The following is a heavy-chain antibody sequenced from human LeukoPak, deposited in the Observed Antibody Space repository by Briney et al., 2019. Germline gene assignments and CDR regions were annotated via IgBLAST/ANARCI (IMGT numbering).Heavy chain of an antibody. CDR3: ARVTGTPKGYYYYMDV. J-gene: IGHJ6*03. CDR1: GYTFTSYG. Sequence: ASVKVSCKASGYTFTSYGISWVRQAPGQGLEWMGWISAYNGNTNYAQKLQGRVTMTTDTSTSTAYMELRSLRSDHTSVYYGARVTGTPKGYYYYMDVWGKGTTVTVSS. CDR2: ISAYNGNT. D-gene: IGHD1-7*01. V-gene: IGHV1-18*01.